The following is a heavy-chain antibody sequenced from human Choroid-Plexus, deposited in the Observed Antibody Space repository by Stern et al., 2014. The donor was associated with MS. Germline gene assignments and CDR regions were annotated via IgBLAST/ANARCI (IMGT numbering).Heavy chain of an antibody. Sequence: VQLVEFGGGVVQPGRPLRLSCVASGFTFGSCAMHWVRQAPGKGLGWVAGVSYDGSNKYYADSVKGRFTISRDNSQNTLYMQMSSLRPEDTAVYYCAKDRQYLTYFFDHWGQGSLVTVSS. CDR3: AKDRQYLTYFFDH. D-gene: IGHD2/OR15-2a*01. CDR2: VSYDGSNK. J-gene: IGHJ5*02. V-gene: IGHV3-30*18. CDR1: GFTFGSCA.